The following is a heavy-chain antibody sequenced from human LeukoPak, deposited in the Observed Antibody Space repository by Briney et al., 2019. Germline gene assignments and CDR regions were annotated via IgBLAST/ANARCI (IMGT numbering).Heavy chain of an antibody. CDR1: GYTFTSYA. D-gene: IGHD5-18*01. J-gene: IGHJ6*03. V-gene: IGHV7-4-1*02. CDR3: ARTFGYSYGRTPHPTGYYYYMDV. Sequence: ASVKVSCKASGYTFTSYAMNWVRQAPGQGLEWMGWINTNTGNPTYAQGFTGRFVFSLDTSVSTAYLQISSLKAEDTAVYYCARTFGYSYGRTPHPTGYYYYMDVWGKGTTVTVSS. CDR2: INTNTGNP.